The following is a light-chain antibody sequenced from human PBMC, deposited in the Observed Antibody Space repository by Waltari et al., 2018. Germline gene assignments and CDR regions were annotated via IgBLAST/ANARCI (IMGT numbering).Light chain of an antibody. V-gene: IGLV2-14*03. J-gene: IGLJ2*01. CDR2: DVS. Sequence: QSALTQPASVSGSPGQSITISCTGTSSDVGGYKYVSWYQQHPGKAPKLMIYDVSNRPSGVSNRVSGSNSGNTASLTISGLQAEDEADYYCNSYTSSSILEVVFGGGTKLTVL. CDR1: SSDVGGYKY. CDR3: NSYTSSSILEVV.